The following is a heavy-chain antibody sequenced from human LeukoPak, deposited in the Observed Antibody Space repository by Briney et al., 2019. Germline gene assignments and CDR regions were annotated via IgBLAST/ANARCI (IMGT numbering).Heavy chain of an antibody. CDR1: GFTFDDYA. D-gene: IGHD6-13*01. J-gene: IGHJ4*02. V-gene: IGHV3-9*01. Sequence: PGGSLRLSCAASGFTFDDYAMHWVRQAPGKGLEWVSGISWNSGSIGYADSVKGRFTISRDNAKNSLYLQMNSLRAEDTALYYCAKAGGSSWLYYFDYWGQGTLVTVSS. CDR2: ISWNSGSI. CDR3: AKAGGSSWLYYFDY.